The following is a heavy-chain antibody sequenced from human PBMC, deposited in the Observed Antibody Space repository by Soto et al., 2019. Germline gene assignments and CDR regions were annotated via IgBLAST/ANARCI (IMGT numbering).Heavy chain of an antibody. D-gene: IGHD2-2*01. CDR3: ARDRLRHFSCTTCDYLHSPFDY. CDR2: ISVYDGNT. CDR1: AYTFSSYG. Sequence: ASVKVSCKASAYTFSSYGISWVRQAPGPGLEWMGWISVYDGNTAYAQTVQGRVTLTRDTSTSTDYKELRSLRSDDTAVYYCARDRLRHFSCTTCDYLHSPFDYWGQGTLVTVSS. V-gene: IGHV1-18*04. J-gene: IGHJ4*02.